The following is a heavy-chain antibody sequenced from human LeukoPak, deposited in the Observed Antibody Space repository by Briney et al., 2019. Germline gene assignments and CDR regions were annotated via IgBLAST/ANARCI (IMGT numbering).Heavy chain of an antibody. J-gene: IGHJ6*03. CDR2: INPNSGGT. CDR1: GYTFTGYY. D-gene: IGHD5-18*01. Sequence: ASVKVSCKASGYTFTGYYMHWVRQAPGQGLEWMGRINPNSGGTNYAQKFQGSVTMTRDTSISTAYMELSRLRSDDTAVYYCARDHEGAGYSYGNSYYYYYMDVWGKGTTVTVSS. V-gene: IGHV1-2*06. CDR3: ARDHEGAGYSYGNSYYYYYMDV.